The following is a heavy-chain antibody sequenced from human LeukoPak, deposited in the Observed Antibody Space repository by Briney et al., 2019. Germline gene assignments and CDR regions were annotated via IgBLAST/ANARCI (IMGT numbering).Heavy chain of an antibody. J-gene: IGHJ6*03. V-gene: IGHV3-48*02. CDR3: ARDRGPEGYYYYYYMDV. D-gene: IGHD3-10*01. CDR1: GFTFSSYS. CDR2: ISSSSSTI. Sequence: PGGSLRLPCAASGFTFSSYSMNWVRQAPGKGLERVSYISSSSSTIYYADSVKGRFTISRDNAKNSLYLQMNSLRDEDTAVYYCARDRGPEGYYYYYYMDVWGKGTTVTVSS.